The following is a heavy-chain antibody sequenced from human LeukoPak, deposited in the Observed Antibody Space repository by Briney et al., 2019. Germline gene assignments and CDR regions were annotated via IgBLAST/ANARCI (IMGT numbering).Heavy chain of an antibody. Sequence: ASVKVSCKASGYTFISYGISWVRQAPGQGLEWMGWISTHNGNTNYEQKLQDRVTMTTDTSTSTAYMELRSLRSDDTAVYYCARDVTMVRGVIIEVWFDPWGQGTLVTVSS. D-gene: IGHD3-10*01. CDR2: ISTHNGNT. CDR3: ARDVTMVRGVIIEVWFDP. V-gene: IGHV1-18*01. J-gene: IGHJ5*02. CDR1: GYTFISYG.